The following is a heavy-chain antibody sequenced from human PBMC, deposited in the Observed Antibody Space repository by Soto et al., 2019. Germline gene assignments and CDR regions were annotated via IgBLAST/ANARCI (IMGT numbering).Heavy chain of an antibody. CDR3: ASLLSSSWNSDY. CDR2: LHYTGST. CDR1: GGSIRSSSYY. V-gene: IGHV4-39*01. J-gene: IGHJ4*02. D-gene: IGHD6-13*01. Sequence: SETLSLTCTVSGGSIRSSSYYWGWIRQPPGKGLEFIGSLHYTGSTHYDPSLESRVTISVDTSKNQFSLNLRSVTAADTALYYCASLLSSSWNSDYWGQGALVTVSS.